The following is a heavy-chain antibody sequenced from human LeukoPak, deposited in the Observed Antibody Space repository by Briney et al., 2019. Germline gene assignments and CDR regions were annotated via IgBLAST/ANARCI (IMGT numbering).Heavy chain of an antibody. V-gene: IGHV4-59*01. CDR3: ARDDGYYGSGRSNWYFDL. Sequence: SETLSLTCTVSGGSINSYYWSWIRQPPGKGLEWTGYIYYTGSTNYNPSLKSRVTISVDTSKNQFSLKLSSVTAADTAVYYCARDDGYYGSGRSNWYFDLWGRGTLVTVSS. D-gene: IGHD3-10*01. CDR1: GGSINSYY. J-gene: IGHJ2*01. CDR2: IYYTGST.